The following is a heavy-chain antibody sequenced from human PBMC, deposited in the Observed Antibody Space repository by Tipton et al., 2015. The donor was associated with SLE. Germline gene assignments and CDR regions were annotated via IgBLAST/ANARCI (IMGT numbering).Heavy chain of an antibody. J-gene: IGHJ2*01. CDR3: AREDSGGILDYFDL. Sequence: SLRLSCAASGFTFSSYGMHWVRQAPGKGLEWVAVIWYDGSNKYYADSVKGRFTISRDNSKNTLYLQMNSLRAEDTAVYYCAREDSGGILDYFDLWGRGTLVTVSS. V-gene: IGHV3-33*01. CDR2: IWYDGSNK. D-gene: IGHD2-15*01. CDR1: GFTFSSYG.